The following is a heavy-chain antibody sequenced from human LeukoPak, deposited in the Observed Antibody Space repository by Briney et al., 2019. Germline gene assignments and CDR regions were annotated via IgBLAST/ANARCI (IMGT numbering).Heavy chain of an antibody. Sequence: PGGSLRLSCAASGXTFSTYAMSWVRQAPVKGLEWVSAISGSGSSTSYADSVKGRFTISRDNSKNTLYLQMNTLRAEDTAVYYCARGTNGPDYWGQGTLVTVSS. CDR3: ARGTNGPDY. CDR2: ISGSGSST. D-gene: IGHD2-8*01. V-gene: IGHV3-23*01. J-gene: IGHJ4*02. CDR1: GXTFSTYA.